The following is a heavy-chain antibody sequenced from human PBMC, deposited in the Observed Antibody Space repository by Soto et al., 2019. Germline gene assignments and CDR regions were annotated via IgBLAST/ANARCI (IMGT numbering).Heavy chain of an antibody. D-gene: IGHD1-26*01. CDR2: NYQRGST. V-gene: IGHV4-31*03. CDR1: SGSISSGDYY. Sequence: QVQLQESGPGLVKPSQTLSLTCTVSSGSISSGDYYWIWIRQHPGRGLEWIGFNYQRGSTVYNPSLNSRAAISLDSTKTPFSLELNSVTAADTAMYDSARGEVWWESWGQGILVTVSP. CDR3: ARGEVWWES. J-gene: IGHJ5*02.